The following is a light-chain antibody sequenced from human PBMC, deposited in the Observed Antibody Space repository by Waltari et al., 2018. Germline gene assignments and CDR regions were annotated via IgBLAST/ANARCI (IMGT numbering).Light chain of an antibody. CDR1: SLRIFS. CDR3: HSRDTSDNHL. V-gene: IGLV3-19*01. Sequence: SSELTQDPAVSVALGQTVRSTCQGDSLRIFSASWYQQKPVQAPILVIYNYNNRPSRISDRFSGSSSGNTASLTITATQAEDEADYYCHSRDTSDNHLFGGGTKLTVL. CDR2: NYN. J-gene: IGLJ2*01.